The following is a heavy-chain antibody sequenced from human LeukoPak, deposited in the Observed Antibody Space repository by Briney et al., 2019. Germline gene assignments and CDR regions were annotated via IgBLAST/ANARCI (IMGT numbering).Heavy chain of an antibody. Sequence: PGGSLRLSCAASGFSFSTYAMHWVRQAPGKGLEWVALIWHDASHTFYTDSVKGRFTISRDNAKNTLYLQMNSLRAEDTAVYYCAREHGSSFDYWGQGTLVPVSS. CDR2: IWHDASHT. CDR3: AREHGSSFDY. D-gene: IGHD6-13*01. CDR1: GFSFSTYA. V-gene: IGHV3-33*01. J-gene: IGHJ4*02.